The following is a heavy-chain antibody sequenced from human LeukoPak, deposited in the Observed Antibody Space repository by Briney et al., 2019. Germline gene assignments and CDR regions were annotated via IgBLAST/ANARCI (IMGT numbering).Heavy chain of an antibody. Sequence: GGSLRLSCAASGFTFSSYAMSWVRQAPGKGLEWVSAISGSGGSTYYADSVKGRFTISRDNSKNTLYLQMNSLRAEDTAVYYCALLGSDIVVVVAATGSDYWGQGTLVNVSS. CDR1: GFTFSSYA. J-gene: IGHJ4*02. V-gene: IGHV3-23*01. CDR3: ALLGSDIVVVVAATGSDY. D-gene: IGHD2-15*01. CDR2: ISGSGGST.